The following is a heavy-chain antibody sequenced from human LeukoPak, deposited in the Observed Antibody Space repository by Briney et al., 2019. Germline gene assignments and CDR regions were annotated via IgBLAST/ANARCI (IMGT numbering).Heavy chain of an antibody. CDR3: ATGGHYYGD. V-gene: IGHV3-7*05. D-gene: IGHD3-10*01. CDR1: AFTVNRNW. J-gene: IGHJ4*02. Sequence: GGSLTLSCAASAFTVNRNWMSCVRHAPGKGLEWVANIQEEENDKDYLDSVKGRFTISRDNGKNSLYLQMNSLRVEDTAVYYCATGGHYYGDWGQGTLVTVSS. CDR2: IQEEENDK.